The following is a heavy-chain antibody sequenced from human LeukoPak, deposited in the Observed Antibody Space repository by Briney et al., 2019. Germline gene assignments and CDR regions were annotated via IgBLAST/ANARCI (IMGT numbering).Heavy chain of an antibody. CDR2: INPNSGGT. CDR3: ARDPAYSSSDKPGGRTFDY. J-gene: IGHJ4*02. CDR1: GYTFTDYY. D-gene: IGHD6-6*01. Sequence: GASVKVSCKASGYTFTDYYMHWVRQAPGQGLEWMGWINPNSGGTNYAQKFQGWVTMTRDTSISTAYMELNRLRSDDTAVYYCARDPAYSSSDKPGGRTFDYWGQGTLVTVSS. V-gene: IGHV1-2*04.